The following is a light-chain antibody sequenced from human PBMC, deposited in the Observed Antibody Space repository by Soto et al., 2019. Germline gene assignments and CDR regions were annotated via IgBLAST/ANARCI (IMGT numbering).Light chain of an antibody. CDR2: AAS. V-gene: IGKV1-9*01. J-gene: IGKJ3*01. CDR3: QQLNSYPAT. CDR1: RDISSY. Sequence: DIQLTQSPSFLSASVGDRVTISCRASRDISSYLAWYQQKPGKAPKLLIFAASTLQSGVPSRFSGSGSGTDFTLTINSLQPEDFATYYCQQLNSYPATFGPGTIVDI.